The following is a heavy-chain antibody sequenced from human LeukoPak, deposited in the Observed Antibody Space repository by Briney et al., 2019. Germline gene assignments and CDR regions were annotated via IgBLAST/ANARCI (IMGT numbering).Heavy chain of an antibody. CDR1: GFNFSIYA. D-gene: IGHD2-15*01. J-gene: IGHJ4*02. Sequence: GGSLRLSCSASGFNFSIYALHWVRQAPGKGLEWVALLLYDGSTEYSADSVKGRFTISRDNSKDTLYLQMTNLRPDDTAIYYCARDMGLHSFMPETGAYSVHPSFDYWGQGTLVTVSS. CDR2: LLYDGSTE. CDR3: ARDMGLHSFMPETGAYSVHPSFDY. V-gene: IGHV3-30*16.